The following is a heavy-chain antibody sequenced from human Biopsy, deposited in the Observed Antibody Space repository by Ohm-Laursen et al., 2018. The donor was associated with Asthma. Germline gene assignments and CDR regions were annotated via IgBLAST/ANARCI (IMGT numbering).Heavy chain of an antibody. Sequence: ASVKASCKASGGTFTNYPFTWVRQAPGQGLEWMGGIIPIFDTPNSAQKFQGRVTITADDSTSTGYMELSSLRSEDTAVYYCASSGGNYGFYGMDVWGQGTTVTVSS. J-gene: IGHJ6*02. CDR1: GGTFTNYP. D-gene: IGHD4-11*01. V-gene: IGHV1-69*13. CDR3: ASSGGNYGFYGMDV. CDR2: IIPIFDTP.